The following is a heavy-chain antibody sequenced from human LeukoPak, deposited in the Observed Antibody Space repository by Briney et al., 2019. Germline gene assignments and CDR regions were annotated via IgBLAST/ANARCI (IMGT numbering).Heavy chain of an antibody. D-gene: IGHD6-19*01. J-gene: IGHJ1*01. Sequence: ASVKVSCTASGYTFTSYYMHWVRQAPGQGLEWMGIINPSGGSTRYAQKFQGRVTMTRDTSTSTVYMELSSLRSEDTAVYYCARALSSGWFFQHWGQGTLVTVSS. V-gene: IGHV1-46*01. CDR3: ARALSSGWFFQH. CDR2: INPSGGST. CDR1: GYTFTSYY.